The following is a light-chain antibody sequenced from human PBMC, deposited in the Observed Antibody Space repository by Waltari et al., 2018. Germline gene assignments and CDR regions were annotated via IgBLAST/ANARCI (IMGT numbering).Light chain of an antibody. J-gene: IGLJ3*02. CDR3: QCYDTTLDGWV. V-gene: IGLV1-40*01. CDR2: GNN. CDR1: RSNIGAGSE. Sequence: QSVLTQPPSVSGAPGQRVTISCTGTRSNIGAGSEIHWYHQFPGTAPKLLIYGNNYRPSGVPDRFSGSKSGTSGSLAITGLQAEDEADYYCQCYDTTLDGWVFGGGTRLTVL.